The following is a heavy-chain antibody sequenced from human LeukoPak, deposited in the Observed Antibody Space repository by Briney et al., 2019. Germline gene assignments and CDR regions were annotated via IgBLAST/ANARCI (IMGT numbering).Heavy chain of an antibody. Sequence: ASVKVSCKATGYTFTYYYIHSMRQAPGQGIEWMGWINPDSGDTSYAQKFQGRVTMTRDTSISTVYVELSRLRSDDTAVYYCARSASYTWFVPWGQGTLVTVSS. V-gene: IGHV1-2*02. J-gene: IGHJ5*02. CDR2: INPDSGDT. CDR1: GYTFTYYY. CDR3: ARSASYTWFVP.